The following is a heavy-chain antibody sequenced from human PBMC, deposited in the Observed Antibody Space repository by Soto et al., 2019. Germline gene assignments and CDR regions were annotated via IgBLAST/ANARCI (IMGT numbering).Heavy chain of an antibody. CDR3: AKPSKLYSNYDFDY. J-gene: IGHJ4*02. V-gene: IGHV3-23*01. Sequence: GGSLRLSCAASGFTFSTYAMSWVRQAPGKGLEWVSGISVSGGITYYTHSVEGRFNISTDNSKNRLYLQMNSLSAEDTAVYYCAKPSKLYSNYDFDYWGQGALVTVSS. D-gene: IGHD4-4*01. CDR1: GFTFSTYA. CDR2: ISVSGGIT.